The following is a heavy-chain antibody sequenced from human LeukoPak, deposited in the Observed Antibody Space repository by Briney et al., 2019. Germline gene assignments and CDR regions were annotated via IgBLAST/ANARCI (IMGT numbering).Heavy chain of an antibody. CDR1: GFTVSSNY. V-gene: IGHV3-53*01. CDR3: AGGSYYYDSSGYYPEINYDY. J-gene: IGHJ4*02. CDR2: IYSGGST. Sequence: PGGSLRLSCAASGFTVSSNYMSWVRQAPGKGLEWVSVIYSGGSTYYADSVKGRFTISRDNSKNTLYLQMNSLRAEDTAVYYCAGGSYYYDSSGYYPEINYDYWGQGTLVTVSS. D-gene: IGHD3-22*01.